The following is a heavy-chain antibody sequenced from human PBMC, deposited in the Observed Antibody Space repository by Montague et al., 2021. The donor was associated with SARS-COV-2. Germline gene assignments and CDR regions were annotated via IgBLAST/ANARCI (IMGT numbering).Heavy chain of an antibody. CDR1: GGSISSYY. Sequence: SETLSLTCTVSGGSISSYYWSWIRQPPGKGLEWIGYIYYSGSTNYNPSLKSRVTISVDTSKNQFSLKLSPVTAADTAVNYCARVFPSWLQFDPYFDYWGQGTLVTVSS. D-gene: IGHD5-24*01. CDR2: IYYSGST. J-gene: IGHJ4*02. V-gene: IGHV4-59*12. CDR3: ARVFPSWLQFDPYFDY.